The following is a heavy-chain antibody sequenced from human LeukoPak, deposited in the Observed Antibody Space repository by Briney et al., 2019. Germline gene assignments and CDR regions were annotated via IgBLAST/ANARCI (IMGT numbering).Heavy chain of an antibody. V-gene: IGHV3-30-3*01. D-gene: IGHD5-18*01. Sequence: PRGSLRLSCAASGFTFSSYAMHWVRQAPGKGLEWVAVISYDGSSKYYADSVKGRFTVSRDNSKNTLYLQMNSLRAEDTAVYYCARDGSVGGYSYGLDLRGNYGMDVWGQGTTVTVSS. CDR2: ISYDGSSK. CDR1: GFTFSSYA. CDR3: ARDGSVGGYSYGLDLRGNYGMDV. J-gene: IGHJ6*02.